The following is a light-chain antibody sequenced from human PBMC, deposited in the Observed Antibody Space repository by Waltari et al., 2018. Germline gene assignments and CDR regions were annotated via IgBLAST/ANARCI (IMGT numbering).Light chain of an antibody. J-gene: IGLJ3*02. Sequence: SYVLTQPPSVSVAPGKTASLTGGGNNIGDKTVHWYQQKPVQAPEVVIYDDSVRPSGIPDRPSGSNAGNTATLTISRVEAGDEADYYGQVWDSSSENLWVFGGGTKRTVL. CDR2: DDS. CDR1: NIGDKT. V-gene: IGLV3-21*04. CDR3: QVWDSSSENLWV.